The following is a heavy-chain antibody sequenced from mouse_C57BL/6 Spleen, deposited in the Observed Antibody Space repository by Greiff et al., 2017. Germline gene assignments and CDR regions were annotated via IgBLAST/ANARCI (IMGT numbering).Heavy chain of an antibody. CDR2: IRSKSSNYAT. V-gene: IGHV10-3*01. Sequence: EVMLVESGGGLVQPKGSLKLSCAASGFTFNTYAVHWVRQAPGKGLEWVARIRSKSSNYATYYADSVKDRFTISRDDSQSMLYLQMNNLKTEDTAMYYCVRVTYYKTSYAMDYWGQGTSVTVSS. CDR1: GFTFNTYA. D-gene: IGHD2-12*01. J-gene: IGHJ4*01. CDR3: VRVTYYKTSYAMDY.